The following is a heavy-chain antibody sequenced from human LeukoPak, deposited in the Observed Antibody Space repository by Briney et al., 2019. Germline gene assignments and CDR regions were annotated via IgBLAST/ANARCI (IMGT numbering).Heavy chain of an antibody. CDR2: INTSGGST. J-gene: IGHJ6*03. V-gene: IGHV1-46*01. D-gene: IGHD2-15*01. Sequence: ASVKVSCKASVYTYTSYYMHWVRQTPGHGLECVGIINTSGGSTSYAQKFQGRVTMTRDMSTSTVYMELSSLRSEDTTVYDCAGGGNYYYYMDVWGKGTTVTVSS. CDR1: VYTYTSYY. CDR3: AGGGNYYYYMDV.